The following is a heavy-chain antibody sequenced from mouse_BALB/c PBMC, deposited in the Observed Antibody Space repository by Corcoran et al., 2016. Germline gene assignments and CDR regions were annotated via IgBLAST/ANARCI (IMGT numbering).Heavy chain of an antibody. D-gene: IGHD2-4*01. Sequence: HVTMKEPDHGIVQPSETLSLTCSFAGFSLSTSVMGVSWIRQPSRKGLEWLAHIYWDDDKRYNPSLKSRLTISKDNSRNQVFLKITSVDTADTATYYCARRAHYDYAFAYWGHGTLVTVSA. CDR3: ARRAHYDYAFAY. CDR2: IYWDDDK. J-gene: IGHJ3*01. V-gene: IGHV8-12*01. CDR1: GFSLSTSVMG.